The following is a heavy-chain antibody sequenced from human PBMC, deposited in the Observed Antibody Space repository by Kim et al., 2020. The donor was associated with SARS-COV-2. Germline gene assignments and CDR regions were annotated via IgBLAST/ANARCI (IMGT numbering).Heavy chain of an antibody. CDR2: FDPEAGET. CDR3: ATGYTSVGGDD. D-gene: IGHD2-15*01. J-gene: IGHJ4*02. CDR1: GYALTDLS. V-gene: IGHV1-24*01. Sequence: ASVKVSCKVSGYALTDLSIHWVRQAPGKGLQWMGGFDPEAGETIFAQNFQGRVTMTEDTATDTAYMELSSLRSEDTAVYFCATGYTSVGGDDWGQGSLVTVSS.